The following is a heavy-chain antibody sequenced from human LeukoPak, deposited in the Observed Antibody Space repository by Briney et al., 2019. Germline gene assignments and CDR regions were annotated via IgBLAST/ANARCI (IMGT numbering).Heavy chain of an antibody. J-gene: IGHJ5*02. CDR1: GYTFTGYY. V-gene: IGHV1-2*02. CDR3: ARQAPGPKGWFDP. Sequence: GASVKVSCKASGYTFTGYYMHWVRQAPGQGLEWMGWINPNSGGTNYAQKFQGRVTMTRDTSISTAYMELSRLRSDDTAVYYCARQAPGPKGWFDPWGQGTLVTVSS. CDR2: INPNSGGT.